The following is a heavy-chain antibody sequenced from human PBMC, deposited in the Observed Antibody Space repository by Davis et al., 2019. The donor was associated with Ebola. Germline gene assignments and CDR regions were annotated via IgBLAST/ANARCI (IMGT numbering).Heavy chain of an antibody. CDR3: ARDCALLEWCYFDY. V-gene: IGHV3-48*02. Sequence: GESLKISCKGSGYSFTSYWISWVRQAPGKGLEWVSYISSSGSTIYYADSVKGRFTISRDNAKNSLYLQMNSLRDEDTAVYYCARDCALLEWCYFDYWGQGTLVTVSS. CDR2: ISSSGSTI. J-gene: IGHJ4*02. CDR1: GYSFTSYW. D-gene: IGHD3-3*01.